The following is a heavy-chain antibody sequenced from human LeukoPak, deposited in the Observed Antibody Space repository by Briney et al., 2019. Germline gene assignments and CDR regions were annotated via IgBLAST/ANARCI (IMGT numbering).Heavy chain of an antibody. CDR3: AKDHSRGYSHGPFDF. V-gene: IGHV3-30*02. D-gene: IGHD5-18*01. J-gene: IGHJ4*02. CDR2: IQYDGSNK. Sequence: GGSLRLSCAASGFTFSSYGMHWVRQAPGKGLEWVAFIQYDGSNKYYTDSVKARFTISRDNSRNTVHLQMNSLRGEDTAVYSCAKDHSRGYSHGPFDFWGQGTLVTVSS. CDR1: GFTFSSYG.